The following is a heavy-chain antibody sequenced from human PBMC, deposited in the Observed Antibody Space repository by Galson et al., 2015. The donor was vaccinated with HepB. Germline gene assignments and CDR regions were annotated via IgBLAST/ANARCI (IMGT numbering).Heavy chain of an antibody. V-gene: IGHV3-33*01. Sequence: SLRLSCAASGFTLSTYGMHWVRQAPGKGLEWVAVIWYDGSNKHYVESVKGRFTISRDNSNNTLYLQMNSLRAEDTAVYYCARDIGPEGEDDAFDVWGQGTMVIVSS. D-gene: IGHD1-26*01. CDR1: GFTLSTYG. CDR3: ARDIGPEGEDDAFDV. J-gene: IGHJ3*01. CDR2: IWYDGSNK.